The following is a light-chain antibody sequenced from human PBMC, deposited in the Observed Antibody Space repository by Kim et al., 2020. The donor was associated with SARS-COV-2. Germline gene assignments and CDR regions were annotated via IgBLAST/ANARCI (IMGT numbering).Light chain of an antibody. Sequence: SYELTQPPSVSASPGQTASITCSGEKLGDKFVSWYHQRPGHSPTLVIYQDKKRPSGIPARFSGSTSGNTATLTIRGTQTMDEGDYYCQAWDNSVVFGGGTQLTVL. J-gene: IGLJ2*01. CDR3: QAWDNSVV. CDR2: QDK. V-gene: IGLV3-1*01. CDR1: KLGDKF.